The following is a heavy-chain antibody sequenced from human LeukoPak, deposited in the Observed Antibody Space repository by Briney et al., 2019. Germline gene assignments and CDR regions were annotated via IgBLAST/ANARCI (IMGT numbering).Heavy chain of an antibody. CDR1: GFTFSSYA. CDR2: ISSNGGST. CDR3: AREAYYDSSGYPTYYFDY. Sequence: GGSLRLSCAASGFTFSSYAMHWVRQAPGKGLEYVSAISSNGGSTYYANSVKGRFTISRDNSKNTLYLQMGSLRAEDMAVYYCAREAYYDSSGYPTYYFDYWGQGTLVTVSS. J-gene: IGHJ4*02. D-gene: IGHD3-22*01. V-gene: IGHV3-64*01.